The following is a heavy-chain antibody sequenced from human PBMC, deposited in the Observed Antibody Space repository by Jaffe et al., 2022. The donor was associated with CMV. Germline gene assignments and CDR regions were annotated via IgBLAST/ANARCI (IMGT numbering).Heavy chain of an antibody. CDR3: ARNRGYSYGLEPLDY. CDR2: ISSSSSYI. CDR1: GFTFSSYS. J-gene: IGHJ4*02. D-gene: IGHD5-18*01. V-gene: IGHV3-21*01. Sequence: EVQLVESGGGLVKPGGSLRLSCAASGFTFSSYSMNWVRQAPGKGLEWVSSISSSSSYIYYADSVKGRFTISRDNAKNSLYLQMNSLRAEDTAVYYCARNRGYSYGLEPLDYWGQGTLVTVSS.